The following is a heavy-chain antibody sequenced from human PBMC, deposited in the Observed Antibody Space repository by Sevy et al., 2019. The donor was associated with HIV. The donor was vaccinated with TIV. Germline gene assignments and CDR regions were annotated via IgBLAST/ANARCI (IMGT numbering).Heavy chain of an antibody. CDR3: AKVSYDSSGYYYPYFDY. J-gene: IGHJ4*02. CDR1: GFTFSSYA. D-gene: IGHD3-22*01. V-gene: IGHV3-23*01. Sequence: GGSLRLSCAASGFTFSSYAMSWVRQAPGKGLEWVSAISGSGGSTYYADSVKGRFTISRDNSKNTLYLQMNSPRAEDTAVYYCAKVSYDSSGYYYPYFDYWGQGTLVTVSS. CDR2: ISGSGGST.